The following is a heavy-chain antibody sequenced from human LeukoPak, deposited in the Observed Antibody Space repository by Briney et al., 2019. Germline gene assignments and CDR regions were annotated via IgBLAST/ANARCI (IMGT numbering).Heavy chain of an antibody. CDR1: GFSFSSYG. Sequence: GGFLRLSCAASGFSFSSYGMHWVRQAPGKGLEWVAVIWYDGSNKYYADSVKGRFTISRDNSKNTLYLQMNSLRAEDTAVYYCARDTVYSSSWYYFDYWGQGTLVTVSS. CDR3: ARDTVYSSSWYYFDY. J-gene: IGHJ4*02. CDR2: IWYDGSNK. V-gene: IGHV3-33*01. D-gene: IGHD6-13*01.